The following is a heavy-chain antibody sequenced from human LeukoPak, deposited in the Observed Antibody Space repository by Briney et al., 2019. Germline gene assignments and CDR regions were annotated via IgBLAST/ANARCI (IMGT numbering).Heavy chain of an antibody. D-gene: IGHD3-22*01. CDR3: ARHYYDSSGYYYVRY. CDR2: IYYSGSS. V-gene: IGHV4-59*08. J-gene: IGHJ4*02. CDR1: GGSISSYY. Sequence: SETLSLTCTVSGGSISSYYWSWIRQPPGKGLEWIGYIYYSGSSNYNPSLKSRVTISVDTSKNQFSLKLSSVTAADTAVYYCARHYYDSSGYYYVRYWGQGTLVTVSS.